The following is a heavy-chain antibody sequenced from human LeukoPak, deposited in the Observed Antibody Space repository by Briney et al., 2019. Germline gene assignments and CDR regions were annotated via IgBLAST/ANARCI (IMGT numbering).Heavy chain of an antibody. V-gene: IGHV3-66*01. CDR1: GLTASSNY. Sequence: GGSLRPSCAASGLTASSNYMSWVRKAPGKGLEWVSVIYSGGSTYYADSVKGRFTISRGNSRNTLYLQMNSLRAEDTAVYYCARGGIAVAVYWGQGTLVTVSS. J-gene: IGHJ4*02. CDR3: ARGGIAVAVY. CDR2: IYSGGST. D-gene: IGHD6-19*01.